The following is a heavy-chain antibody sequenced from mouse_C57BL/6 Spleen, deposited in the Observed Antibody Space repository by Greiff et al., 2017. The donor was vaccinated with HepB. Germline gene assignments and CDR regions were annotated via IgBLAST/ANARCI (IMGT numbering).Heavy chain of an antibody. Sequence: EVQWVESGGGLVKPGGSLKLSCAASGFTFSSYAMSWVRQTPEKRLEWVATISDGGSYTYYPDNVKGRFTISRDNAKNNLYLQMSHLKSEDTAMYYCARELLLYYAMDYWGQGTSVTVSS. CDR1: GFTFSSYA. CDR3: ARELLLYYAMDY. CDR2: ISDGGSYT. J-gene: IGHJ4*01. V-gene: IGHV5-4*01. D-gene: IGHD2-12*01.